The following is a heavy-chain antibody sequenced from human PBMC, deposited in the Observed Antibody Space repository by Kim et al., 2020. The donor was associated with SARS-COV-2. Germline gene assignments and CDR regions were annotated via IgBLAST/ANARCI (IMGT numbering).Heavy chain of an antibody. D-gene: IGHD3-16*01. CDR3: ARYPIDGLAQRGINYFDS. CDR1: GDSVSSHTAA. Sequence: SQTLSLTCTISGDSVSSHTAAWNWIRQSPSRGLEWLGRTYFRSKWYNDFAPSLKSRIAINPTTSKNQFSLQLYSVTPEDTAVYYCARYPIDGLAQRGINYFDSWGQGTLVTVSS. J-gene: IGHJ4*02. CDR2: TYFRSKWYN. V-gene: IGHV6-1*01.